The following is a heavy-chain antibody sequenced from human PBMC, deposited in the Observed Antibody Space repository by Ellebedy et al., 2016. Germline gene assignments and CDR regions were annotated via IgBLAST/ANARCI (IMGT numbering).Heavy chain of an antibody. V-gene: IGHV4-34*01. Sequence: SETLSLXXAVYGGSFSGYYWGWIRQPPGKGLEWIGSIYYSGSTYYNPSLKSRVTISVDTSKNQFSLKLSSVTAADTAVYYCARDIPRDSSGWFAFFDYWGQGTLVTVSS. J-gene: IGHJ4*02. CDR2: IYYSGST. CDR3: ARDIPRDSSGWFAFFDY. CDR1: GGSFSGYY. D-gene: IGHD6-19*01.